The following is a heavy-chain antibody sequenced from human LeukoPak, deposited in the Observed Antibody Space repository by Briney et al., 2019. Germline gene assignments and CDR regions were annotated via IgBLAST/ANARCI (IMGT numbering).Heavy chain of an antibody. CDR3: ASLGTTGTTFGY. CDR2: IKHSGGT. CDR1: GGSFSGYY. Sequence: SETLSPTCAVDGGSFSGYYWSWIRQPPGNGLEWIGEIKHSGGTNYNPSLKSRVTISVDTSKNQFSLKLSSVTAADTAVYYCASLGTTGTTFGYWGQGTLVTVSS. V-gene: IGHV4-34*01. J-gene: IGHJ4*02. D-gene: IGHD1-1*01.